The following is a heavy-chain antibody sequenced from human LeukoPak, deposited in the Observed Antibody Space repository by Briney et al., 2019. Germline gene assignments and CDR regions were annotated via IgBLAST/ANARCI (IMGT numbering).Heavy chain of an antibody. V-gene: IGHV4-34*01. J-gene: IGHJ4*02. CDR2: INHSGST. Sequence: SETLSLTCAVYGGSFSGYYWSWIRQPPGKGLEWIGEINHSGSTNYNPSLKSRVTISVDTSKNQFSLKLSSVTAADTAVYYCARGGDGYNAYFDYWGQGTLVAVSS. CDR3: ARGGDGYNAYFDY. D-gene: IGHD5-24*01. CDR1: GGSFSGYY.